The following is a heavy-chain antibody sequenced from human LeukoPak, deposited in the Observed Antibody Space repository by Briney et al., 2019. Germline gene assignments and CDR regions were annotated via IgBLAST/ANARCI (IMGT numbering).Heavy chain of an antibody. Sequence: GGSLRLSCAASGFTFSSYAMSWVRQAPGKGLEWVSAISGSGSTYYADSVKGRFTISRDNSKNTLYLQMNSLRAEDTAVYYCAKDGVDCGGDCYPSAEYFQHWGQGTLVTVSS. CDR2: ISGSGST. CDR1: GFTFSSYA. D-gene: IGHD2-21*02. J-gene: IGHJ1*01. V-gene: IGHV3-23*01. CDR3: AKDGVDCGGDCYPSAEYFQH.